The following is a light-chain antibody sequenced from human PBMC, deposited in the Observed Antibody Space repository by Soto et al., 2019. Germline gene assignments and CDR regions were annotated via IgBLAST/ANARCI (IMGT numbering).Light chain of an antibody. CDR2: DAS. CDR1: QSVSSN. J-gene: IGKJ5*01. V-gene: IGKV3-11*01. Sequence: ENVLTHSPATLSLSPWEGAALSVSASQSVSSNLARYQQKPGQAPRLLIYDASNRATGIPARFSGSGSGTDFTLTISSLQPEDFALYYCQQRNIWPPVTFGQGTRLQI. CDR3: QQRNIWPPVT.